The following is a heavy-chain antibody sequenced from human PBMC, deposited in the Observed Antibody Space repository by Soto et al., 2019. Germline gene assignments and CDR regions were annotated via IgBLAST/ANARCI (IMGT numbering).Heavy chain of an antibody. J-gene: IGHJ4*02. V-gene: IGHV4-31*03. CDR2: IYYSGST. D-gene: IGHD6-19*01. Sequence: QVQLQESGPGLVKPSQTLSLTCTVSGGSISSDGYYWSWIHQHPGKGLEWIGYIYYSGSTYYNPSLKSRVTISVDTSKNQFSLKLSSVTAADTAVYYCARAGIGVAGPSYYFDYWGQGTLVTVSS. CDR3: ARAGIGVAGPSYYFDY. CDR1: GGSISSDGYY.